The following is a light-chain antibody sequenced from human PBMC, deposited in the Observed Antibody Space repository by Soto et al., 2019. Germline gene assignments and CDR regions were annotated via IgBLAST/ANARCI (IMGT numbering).Light chain of an antibody. CDR1: QSVDRNY. J-gene: IGKJ2*01. CDR3: QQYGGATPAYT. CDR2: ATS. Sequence: EVVLTQSPGPLSLSPGERATLSCRASQSVDRNYLSWFQHKRGPPPRVLVFATSSRAAGTPVRFSGSGSGTNFTLTLTRVEPEDFGVDYCQQYGGATPAYTFGLGTKLEI. V-gene: IGKV3-20*01.